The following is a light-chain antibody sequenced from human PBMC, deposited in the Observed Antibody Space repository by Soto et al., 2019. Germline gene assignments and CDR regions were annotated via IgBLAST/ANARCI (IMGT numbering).Light chain of an antibody. CDR1: QSLLHSNGYNY. V-gene: IGKV2-28*01. Sequence: DTVMTQSPLSLPVTPGEPASISCKSSQSLLHSNGYNYVDWYLQKPGQSPQLLISLASNRASGVPDRFSGSGSVTDFTLKISRVEAEDVGFYYCMQPLQPPPTFGQGPKGEIK. CDR2: LAS. CDR3: MQPLQPPPT. J-gene: IGKJ1*01.